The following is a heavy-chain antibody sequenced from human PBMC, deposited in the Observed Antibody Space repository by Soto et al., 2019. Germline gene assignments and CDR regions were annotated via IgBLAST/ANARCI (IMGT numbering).Heavy chain of an antibody. V-gene: IGHV1-69*06. Sequence: QVQLVQSGAEVKKPGSSVKVSCKASGGTFSSYAISWVRQAPGQGLEWMGGIIPIFGTANYAQKFQGRVTITADKSTSTAYMELSSLRSEDTAVYYCARERRYLSVVTEGFDFWGRGTLVTVSS. D-gene: IGHD2-21*02. CDR3: ARERRYLSVVTEGFDF. J-gene: IGHJ2*01. CDR2: IIPIFGTA. CDR1: GGTFSSYA.